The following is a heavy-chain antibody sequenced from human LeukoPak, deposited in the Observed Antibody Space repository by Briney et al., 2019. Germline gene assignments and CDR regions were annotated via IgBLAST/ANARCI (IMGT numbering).Heavy chain of an antibody. V-gene: IGHV3-48*04. CDR1: GFIFRSYS. CDR2: ISTSSDTI. Sequence: GGSLRLSCAASGFIFRSYSMNWVRQAPGKGLEWVSFISTSSDTISYADSVKGRFTISRDNAKNSLYLQMSSLRAEDTAVYYCAGGLGLLKRNYFDYWGQGSLVIVSS. D-gene: IGHD3/OR15-3a*01. J-gene: IGHJ4*02. CDR3: AGGLGLLKRNYFDY.